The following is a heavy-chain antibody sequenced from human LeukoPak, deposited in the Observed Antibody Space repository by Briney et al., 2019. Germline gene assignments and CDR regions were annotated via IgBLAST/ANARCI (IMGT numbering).Heavy chain of an antibody. CDR3: ARHSTGSYQPAFDY. CDR2: IYYSGST. V-gene: IGHV4-39*01. D-gene: IGHD1-26*01. Sequence: SETLSLTCTVSGGSISSSSYYWGWIRQPPGKGLEWIGSIYYSGSTYYNPSLKSRVTISVDTSKNQFSLKLSSVIAADTAVYYCARHSTGSYQPAFDYWGQGTLVTVSS. J-gene: IGHJ4*02. CDR1: GGSISSSSYY.